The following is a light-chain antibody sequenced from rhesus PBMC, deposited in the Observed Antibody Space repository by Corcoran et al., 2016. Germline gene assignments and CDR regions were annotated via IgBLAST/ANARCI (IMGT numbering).Light chain of an antibody. CDR1: QSVSSS. V-gene: IGKV3-24*01. Sequence: EIVMTQSPATLSLSPGERATLSCRASQSVSSSLAWYQQKPGQAPELLIYGASSRATGIPDRFSGRRSGTDFTLTISSLEPEDVAVYYCLQHSNWPLTFGGGTKVELK. CDR3: LQHSNWPLT. J-gene: IGKJ4*01. CDR2: GAS.